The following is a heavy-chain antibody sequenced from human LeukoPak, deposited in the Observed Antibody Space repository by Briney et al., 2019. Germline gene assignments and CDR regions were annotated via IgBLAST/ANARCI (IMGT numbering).Heavy chain of an antibody. CDR2: ISSNSRCR. V-gene: IGHV3-21*06. D-gene: IGHD6-13*01. J-gene: IGHJ4*02. CDR3: ARVAEAAAFDS. CDR1: GFTFSTYS. Sequence: GGSLRLSCAASGFTFSTYSMNWVRQAPGKGLEWVSSISSNSRCRYYADSMRGRFTISRDNAKNSLYLQMNSLKPEDTAVYYCARVAEAAAFDSWGQGTLVTVSS.